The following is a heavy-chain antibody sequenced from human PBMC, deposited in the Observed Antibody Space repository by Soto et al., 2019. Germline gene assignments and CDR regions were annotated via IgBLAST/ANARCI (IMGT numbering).Heavy chain of an antibody. Sequence: PSETLSLTCTVSGGSISSDDYYWSWIRQPPGKGLEWIGYIYYSGSTYYNPSLKSRVTISVDTSKKQFSLKLSSVTAADTAVYYCARERPRAGFDPWGQGTLVTVSS. V-gene: IGHV4-30-4*01. CDR2: IYYSGST. CDR1: GGSISSDDYY. J-gene: IGHJ5*02. CDR3: ARERPRAGFDP.